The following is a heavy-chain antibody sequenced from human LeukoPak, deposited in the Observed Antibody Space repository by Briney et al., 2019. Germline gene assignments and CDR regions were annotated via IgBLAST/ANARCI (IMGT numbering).Heavy chain of an antibody. J-gene: IGHJ4*02. Sequence: ASVKVSCKASGYTFTGYYMHWVRQAPGQGLEWMGWISAYNGNTNYARKLQGRVTMTTDTSTSTAYMELRSLRSDDTAVYYCARVVLLWFGELLSPYYFDYWGQGTLVTVSS. CDR1: GYTFTGYY. CDR2: ISAYNGNT. D-gene: IGHD3-10*01. CDR3: ARVVLLWFGELLSPYYFDY. V-gene: IGHV1-18*04.